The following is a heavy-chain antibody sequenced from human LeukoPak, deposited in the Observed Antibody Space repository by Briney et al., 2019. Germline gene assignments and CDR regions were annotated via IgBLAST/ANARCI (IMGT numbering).Heavy chain of an antibody. Sequence: GASVRVSCTASGYTFTGYYMHWVRQAPGQGLEWVGWINPNSGGTNYAQKFQGRVTMTRDTSISTAYMELSRLRSDDTAVYYCARILNYYDSSGYYSNWFDPWGQGTLVTVSS. J-gene: IGHJ5*02. CDR2: INPNSGGT. V-gene: IGHV1-2*02. CDR1: GYTFTGYY. D-gene: IGHD3-22*01. CDR3: ARILNYYDSSGYYSNWFDP.